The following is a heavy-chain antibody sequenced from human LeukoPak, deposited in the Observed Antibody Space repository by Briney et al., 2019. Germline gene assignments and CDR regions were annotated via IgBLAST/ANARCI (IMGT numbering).Heavy chain of an antibody. CDR3: PRNRGDCSGGSCYLYWYFDL. D-gene: IGHD2-15*01. CDR1: GFTFSSYA. Sequence: GGSLRLSCAASGFTFSSYAMLWVRQAPGKGLEWVSVISYDGSNKYYADSVKGRFTISRDNSKNTLYLQMNSLRAEDTAVYYCPRNRGDCSGGSCYLYWYFDLWGRGTLVTVSS. J-gene: IGHJ2*01. V-gene: IGHV3-30-3*01. CDR2: ISYDGSNK.